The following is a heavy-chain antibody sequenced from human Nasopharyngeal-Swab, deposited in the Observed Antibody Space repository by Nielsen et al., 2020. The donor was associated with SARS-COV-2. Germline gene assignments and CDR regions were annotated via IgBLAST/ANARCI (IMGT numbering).Heavy chain of an antibody. Sequence: GSLRLSCAASGFTFSSSVMTWVRQAPGKGLEWVSAISGGGDFIYYADSVKGRFTTSRDNSKNTLYLQMNSLRAEDTAIYFCAKNYYSSGSYDYWGQGTLVTVSS. CDR3: AKNYYSSGSYDY. D-gene: IGHD3-10*01. J-gene: IGHJ4*02. CDR1: GFTFSSSV. CDR2: ISGGGDFI. V-gene: IGHV3-23*01.